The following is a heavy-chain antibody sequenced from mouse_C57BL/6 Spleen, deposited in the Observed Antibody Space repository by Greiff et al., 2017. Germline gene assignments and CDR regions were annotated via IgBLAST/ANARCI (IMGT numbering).Heavy chain of an antibody. CDR3: ARLHYYGSSYVRYAMDY. Sequence: QVQLQQSGAELARPGASVKLSCKASGYTFTSYGISWVKQRTGQGLEWIGEIYPRSGNTYYNEKFKGKATLTADKSSSTAYMELRSLTSEDSAVYFCARLHYYGSSYVRYAMDYWGQGTSVTVSS. J-gene: IGHJ4*01. CDR2: IYPRSGNT. D-gene: IGHD1-1*01. CDR1: GYTFTSYG. V-gene: IGHV1-81*01.